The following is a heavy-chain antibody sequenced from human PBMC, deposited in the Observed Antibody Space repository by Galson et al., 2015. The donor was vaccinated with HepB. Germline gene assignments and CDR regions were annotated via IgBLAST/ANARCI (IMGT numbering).Heavy chain of an antibody. CDR2: ISYDGSNK. CDR3: ARDRPHIVVVTASDVSYAFDI. V-gene: IGHV3-30-3*01. J-gene: IGHJ3*02. Sequence: SLRLSCAASGFTFSSYAMHWVRQAPGKGLEWVAVISYDGSNKYYADSVKGRFTISRDNSKNTLYLQMNSLRAEDTAVYYCARDRPHIVVVTASDVSYAFDIWGQGTMVTVSS. CDR1: GFTFSSYA. D-gene: IGHD2-21*02.